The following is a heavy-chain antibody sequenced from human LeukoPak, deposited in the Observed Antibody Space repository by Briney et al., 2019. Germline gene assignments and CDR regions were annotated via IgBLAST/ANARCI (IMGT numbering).Heavy chain of an antibody. J-gene: IGHJ6*04. CDR2: ISSTGTI. Sequence: GGSLRLSCAASGFTFSSYIMNWVRQAPGKGLEWVSYISSTGTIYYADSVEGRFTISRDNSKNTLYLQMNSLRAEDTAVYYCARDPIMDVWGKGTTVTVSS. CDR1: GFTFSSYI. D-gene: IGHD3-9*01. V-gene: IGHV3-48*01. CDR3: ARDPIMDV.